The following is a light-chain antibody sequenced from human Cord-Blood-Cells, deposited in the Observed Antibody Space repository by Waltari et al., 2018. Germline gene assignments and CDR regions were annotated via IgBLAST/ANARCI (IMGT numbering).Light chain of an antibody. CDR2: DVS. Sequence: QSALTQPRSVSGSPGQSVTISCTGNSSDVGGYNYVSWYQQHPGKAPKLVIYDVSKRPSAVPDHYSGSKSGNTASLTISGLQAEDESDYYCCSYAGSYTLVFGGGTKLTVL. V-gene: IGLV2-11*01. CDR1: SSDVGGYNY. CDR3: CSYAGSYTLV. J-gene: IGLJ2*01.